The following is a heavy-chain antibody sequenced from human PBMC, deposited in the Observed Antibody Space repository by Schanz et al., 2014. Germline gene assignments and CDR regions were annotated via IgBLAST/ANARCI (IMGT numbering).Heavy chain of an antibody. CDR3: AKGRFGELSAFDI. V-gene: IGHV3-NL1*01. Sequence: QVQLVESGGGVVQPGRSLRLSCAASGFTFSGYSMNWVRQAPGKGLEWVSVIGVDGTTTYYADSVKGRFTISRDNSKNTLYLQMNSLRPEDTAVYYCAKGRFGELSAFDIWGQGTMVTVSS. J-gene: IGHJ3*02. CDR1: GFTFSGYS. D-gene: IGHD3-10*01. CDR2: IGVDGTTT.